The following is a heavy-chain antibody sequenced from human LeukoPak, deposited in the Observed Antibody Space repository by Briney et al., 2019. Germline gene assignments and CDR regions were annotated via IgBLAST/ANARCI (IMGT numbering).Heavy chain of an antibody. D-gene: IGHD4-17*01. CDR3: ARAGRTYYGDYLYYFDS. CDR1: GYTFTSYD. J-gene: IGHJ4*02. CDR2: MNPRSGNT. Sequence: ASVKVSCKASGYTFTSYDINWVRQATGQGLEWMGWMNPRSGNTGYAQNFQGGVTMTRNTSITTSYMELSSLRSEDTAVYYCARAGRTYYGDYLYYFDSWGQGTQVTVSS. V-gene: IGHV1-8*01.